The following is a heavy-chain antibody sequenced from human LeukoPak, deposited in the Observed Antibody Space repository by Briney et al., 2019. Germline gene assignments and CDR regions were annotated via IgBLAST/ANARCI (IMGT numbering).Heavy chain of an antibody. J-gene: IGHJ4*02. CDR1: GFMFSSNW. V-gene: IGHV3-7*03. CDR3: AKEGRSLQTY. Sequence: PGGSLRLSCAASGFMFSSNWMSWVRLAPGKGLGWVANIKEDGTETYCVDSVKGRFTISRDNAKNSLYLQMNSLRVEDTAVYYCAKEGRSLQTYWGQGTLVTVSS. D-gene: IGHD5-24*01. CDR2: IKEDGTET.